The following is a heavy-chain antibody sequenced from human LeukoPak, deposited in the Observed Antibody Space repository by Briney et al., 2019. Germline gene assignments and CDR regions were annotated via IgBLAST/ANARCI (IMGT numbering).Heavy chain of an antibody. Sequence: GGSLRLSCAASGFTFSSYAMHWVRQAPGKGLDWVAVISYDGTNRYYADSVKDRFTISRDTSKNMVYLQMNSLRPGDTAVYYCARSNSGIYSHFDYWGQGTLVTVSS. CDR1: GFTFSSYA. CDR2: ISYDGTNR. V-gene: IGHV3-30-3*01. CDR3: ARSNSGIYSHFDY. J-gene: IGHJ4*02. D-gene: IGHD1-26*01.